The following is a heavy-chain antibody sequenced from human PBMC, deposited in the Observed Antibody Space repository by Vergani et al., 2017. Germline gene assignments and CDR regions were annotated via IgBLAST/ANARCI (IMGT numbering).Heavy chain of an antibody. Sequence: QLQLQESGPGLVKPSETLSPTCTVFGGSISSSSYYWGWIRQPPGKGLEWIGSIYYSGSTYYNPSLKSRVTISVDTSKNQFSLKLSSVTAADTAVYYCARSHYYDSSGSALVDFDCWGQGTLVTVSS. J-gene: IGHJ4*02. D-gene: IGHD3-22*01. CDR2: IYYSGST. V-gene: IGHV4-39*01. CDR1: GGSISSSSYY. CDR3: ARSHYYDSSGSALVDFDC.